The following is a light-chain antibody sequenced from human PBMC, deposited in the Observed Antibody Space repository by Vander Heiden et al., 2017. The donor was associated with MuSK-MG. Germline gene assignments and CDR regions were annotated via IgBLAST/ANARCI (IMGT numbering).Light chain of an antibody. CDR1: QGMGGG. CDR2: DAA. V-gene: IGKV1D-13*01. CDR3: QQYRHYTIT. Sequence: AVQLTPSPSSLSASVGDRVTITCRASQGMGGGLDWYQQKPGRDPKILIYDAANLESGVPSRFSGSGSGTDFTLTISGMQAEDLTTSYCQQYRHYTITFGQGTRLEIK. J-gene: IGKJ5*01.